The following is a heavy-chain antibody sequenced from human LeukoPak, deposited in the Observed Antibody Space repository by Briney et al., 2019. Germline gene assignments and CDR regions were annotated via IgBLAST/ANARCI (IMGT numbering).Heavy chain of an antibody. D-gene: IGHD2-2*01. CDR3: AKERSTTTWYDH. CDR2: VSYDGSKK. J-gene: IGHJ4*02. Sequence: GGSLRLSCAASGFTFSSYGMHWVRQAPGKGPEWVAVVSYDGSKKFYGDSVKGRFTISRDNSKNTVYLQMNSLRAEDTAVYYCAKERSTTTWYDHWGQGILVTVSS. CDR1: GFTFSSYG. V-gene: IGHV3-30*18.